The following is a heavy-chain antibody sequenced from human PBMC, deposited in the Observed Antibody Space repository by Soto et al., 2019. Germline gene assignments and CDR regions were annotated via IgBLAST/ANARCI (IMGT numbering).Heavy chain of an antibody. CDR1: GYTFTSYD. V-gene: IGHV1-8*01. J-gene: IGHJ6*03. CDR3: ARGRGGIQLWFSSIESHYYYYMDV. CDR2: MNPNSGNT. Sequence: ASVKVSCKASGYTFTSYDINWVRQATGQGLEWMGWMNPNSGNTGYAQKFQGRVNRTRKTSISTAYMELSSLRSEDTAVYYCARGRGGIQLWFSSIESHYYYYMDVWGKGTTVTVSS. D-gene: IGHD5-18*01.